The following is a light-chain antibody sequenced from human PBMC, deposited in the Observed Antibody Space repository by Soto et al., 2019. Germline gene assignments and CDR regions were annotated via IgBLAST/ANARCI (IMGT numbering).Light chain of an antibody. CDR1: QSVSSNY. CDR3: QHYGRSPQFA. J-gene: IGKJ2*01. CDR2: GAS. Sequence: EIVLTQYPGTLSLSPGEGATLSCRASQSVSSNYIAWYQQNPGQAPRLLIYGASTRATGIPDRFSGSGSGTDFTLTISRLEPEDFAVYFCQHYGRSPQFAFGQGTKVEI. V-gene: IGKV3-20*01.